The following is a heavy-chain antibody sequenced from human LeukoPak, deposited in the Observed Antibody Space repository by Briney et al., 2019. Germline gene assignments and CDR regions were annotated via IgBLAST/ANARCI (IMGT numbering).Heavy chain of an antibody. J-gene: IGHJ4*02. CDR1: GFTLTNHG. CDR3: ARGHDDDYY. CDR2: ITGTGGR. D-gene: IGHD1-1*01. Sequence: GGSLRLSCAVSGFTLTNHGVSWVRQAPGKGLEWVSIITGTGGRYYGDSVKGRFILSRDNSKNTVYMQMSSPRAEDTATYYCARGHDDDYYWGQGTLVTVSS. V-gene: IGHV3-23*01.